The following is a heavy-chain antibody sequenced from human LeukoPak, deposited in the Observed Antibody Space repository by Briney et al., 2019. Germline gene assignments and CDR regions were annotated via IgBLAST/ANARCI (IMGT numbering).Heavy chain of an antibody. CDR2: SIPILGIA. D-gene: IGHD6-19*01. J-gene: IGHJ4*02. CDR1: GGSFSSYA. CDR3: VRPLESSTHDGKWLSTGGGFDY. V-gene: IGHV1-69*04. Sequence: ASVKVSCKASGGSFSSYAVSWLRQAPGQGLEWMGRSIPILGIANYAQKFQGRVTSTADKSTSTTYMELSSLRAEVSAAYSCVRPLESSTHDGKWLSTGGGFDYWGQGTLVTVSS.